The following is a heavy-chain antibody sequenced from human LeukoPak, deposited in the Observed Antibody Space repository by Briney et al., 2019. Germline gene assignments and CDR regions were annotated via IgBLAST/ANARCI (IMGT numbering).Heavy chain of an antibody. D-gene: IGHD1-26*01. Sequence: GSLRLSCAASGFTFSDYYMSWIRQAPGKGLEWVSYISSSSSYTNYADSVKGRFTISRDNAKNSLYLQMNSLRAEDTAVYYCARDLGAYYYGMDVWGKGTTVTVSS. CDR3: ARDLGAYYYGMDV. J-gene: IGHJ6*04. V-gene: IGHV3-11*06. CDR2: ISSSSSYT. CDR1: GFTFSDYY.